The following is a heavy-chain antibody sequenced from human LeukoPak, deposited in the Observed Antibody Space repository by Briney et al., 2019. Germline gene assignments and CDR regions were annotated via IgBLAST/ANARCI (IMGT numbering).Heavy chain of an antibody. CDR2: ISYGGSKK. D-gene: IGHD2-2*01. Sequence: PGGSLRLSCAASGFTFSSYAMHWVRQAPGKGLEWVAVISYGGSKKYYADSVKGRFTISRDTSKNTLYLQMNSLRAEDTAVYYCARAYCNGTSCYDYYYYMDVWGKGTTVTVSS. J-gene: IGHJ6*03. V-gene: IGHV3-30-3*01. CDR1: GFTFSSYA. CDR3: ARAYCNGTSCYDYYYYMDV.